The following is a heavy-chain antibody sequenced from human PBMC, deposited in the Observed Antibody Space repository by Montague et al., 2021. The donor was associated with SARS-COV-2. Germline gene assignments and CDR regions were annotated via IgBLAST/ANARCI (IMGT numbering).Heavy chain of an antibody. Sequence: CAISGDSVSSNSAAWNWIRQSPSRGLEWLGRTYYRSKWYNDYAVSVKSRITINPDTSKNQFSLQLNSVTPEDTAVYYCARGLWFGELLSLYYYYYGMDVWGQGTTVTVSS. V-gene: IGHV6-1*01. CDR3: ARGLWFGELLSLYYYYYGMDV. D-gene: IGHD3-10*01. CDR2: TYYRSKWYN. J-gene: IGHJ6*02. CDR1: GDSVSSNSAA.